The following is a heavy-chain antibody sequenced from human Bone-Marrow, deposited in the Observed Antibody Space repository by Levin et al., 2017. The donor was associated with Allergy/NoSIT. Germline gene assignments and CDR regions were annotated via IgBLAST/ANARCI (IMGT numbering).Heavy chain of an antibody. D-gene: IGHD5/OR15-5a*01. J-gene: IGHJ3*02. CDR3: ATLTILSSIQRTI. V-gene: IGHV1-2*02. CDR2: VNPNNGDT. Sequence: ASVKVSCKASGYTFTGYHMHWVRQAPGQGLEWMGWVNPNNGDTNYAQNFQGRVTMTRDTSISTVYMELSGLRSGDTAIYYCATLTILSSIQRTIWGQGAMVTVSP. CDR1: GYTFTGYH.